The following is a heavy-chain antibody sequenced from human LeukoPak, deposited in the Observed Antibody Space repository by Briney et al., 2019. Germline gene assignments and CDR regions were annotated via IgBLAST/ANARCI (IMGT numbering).Heavy chain of an antibody. J-gene: IGHJ4*02. D-gene: IGHD4-17*01. V-gene: IGHV4-34*01. Sequence: SETLSLTCAVYGGSFSGYYWSWIRQPPGKGLEWIGEINHSGSTNYNPSLKSRVTISVDTSKNQFSLKLSSVTVADTAVYYCARASNGDYAYWGQGTLVTVSS. CDR1: GGSFSGYY. CDR2: INHSGST. CDR3: ARASNGDYAY.